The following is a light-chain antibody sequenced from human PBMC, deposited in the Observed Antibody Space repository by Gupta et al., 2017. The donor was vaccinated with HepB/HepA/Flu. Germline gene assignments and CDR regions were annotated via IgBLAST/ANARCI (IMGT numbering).Light chain of an antibody. V-gene: IGKV2-30*01. Sequence: DVGMTQSPLSLPVTLGQPASISCRSSQSLVYSDGNTYLNWFQQRPGQSPRRLIYKVSNRDSGVPARFSGSGSGTNFTLKISRVEAEEVGVDYCRQCKHGSHTFGQRTKLEIK. CDR3: RQCKHGSHT. J-gene: IGKJ2*01. CDR2: KVS. CDR1: QSLVYSDGNTY.